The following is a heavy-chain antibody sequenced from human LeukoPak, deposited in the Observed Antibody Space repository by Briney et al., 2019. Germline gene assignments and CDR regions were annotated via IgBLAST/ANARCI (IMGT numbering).Heavy chain of an antibody. CDR1: GESFSGYY. J-gene: IGHJ5*02. D-gene: IGHD5-18*01. CDR3: ARTWIQLWLTGETWFDP. Sequence: PSETLSLTCAVYGESFSGYYWSWIRQPPGKGLEWIGEINHSGSTNYNPSLKSRVTISVDSSKSQFSLKLSSVTAADRAVYYCARTWIQLWLTGETWFDPWGQGTLVTVSS. V-gene: IGHV4-34*01. CDR2: INHSGST.